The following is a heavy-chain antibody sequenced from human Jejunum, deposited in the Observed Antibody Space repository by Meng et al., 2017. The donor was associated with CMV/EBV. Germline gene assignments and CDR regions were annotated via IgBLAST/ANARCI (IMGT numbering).Heavy chain of an antibody. Sequence: QVHLVQSGTEVQKPGAPVKASCKTSGYTFMEQGISWVRQAPGQGLEWVGWISPYNGNTDSAQKIQGRVTMTTDTSTSTVYLELKNLKSDDTAIYYCAIASGGSGLDHWGQGTLVTVSS. CDR2: ISPYNGNT. V-gene: IGHV1-18*01. CDR3: AIASGGSGLDH. D-gene: IGHD2-15*01. J-gene: IGHJ5*02. CDR1: GYTFMEQG.